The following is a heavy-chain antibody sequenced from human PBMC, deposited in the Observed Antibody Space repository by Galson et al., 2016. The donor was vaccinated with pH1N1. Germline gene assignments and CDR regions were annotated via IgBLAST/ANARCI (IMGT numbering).Heavy chain of an antibody. D-gene: IGHD7-27*01. CDR1: GYIFTRDY. J-gene: IGHJ4*02. CDR3: IRDLGRLRDF. Sequence: SCKASGYIFTRDYFHWVRQAPGQGLEWMGVIDPSNGGTTFAQKFQGLVTMTRDTSTSTVYMEVSGLKSDDTAVYYCIRDLGRLRDFWRQGTLVTVSS. V-gene: IGHV1-46*03. CDR2: IDPSNGGT.